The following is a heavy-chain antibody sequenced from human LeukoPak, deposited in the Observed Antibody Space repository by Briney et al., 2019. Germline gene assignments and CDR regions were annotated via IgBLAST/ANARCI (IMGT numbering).Heavy chain of an antibody. CDR2: INSDMSST. V-gene: IGHV3-74*01. CDR3: ARDIAVSGNYFDY. D-gene: IGHD6-19*01. J-gene: IGHJ4*02. Sequence: GGSLRLSCAASGFTFSDHWMHWVRQAPGKGLVWVSRINSDMSSTNYADSVKGRFTISRDNAKNTLCLQMNSLRAEDTAVYYCARDIAVSGNYFDYWGQGTLVTVSS. CDR1: GFTFSDHW.